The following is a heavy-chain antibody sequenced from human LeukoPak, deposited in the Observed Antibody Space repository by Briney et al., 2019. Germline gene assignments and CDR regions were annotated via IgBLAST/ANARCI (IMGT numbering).Heavy chain of an antibody. D-gene: IGHD6-13*01. J-gene: IGHJ6*03. CDR2: IIPIFGTA. V-gene: IGHV1-69*05. Sequence: SVKVSCKASGGTFSSYAISWVRQAPGQGLEWMGGIIPIFGTANYAQKFQGRVTITTDESTSTAYMELSSLRSEDTAVYYCARGTAEAADYYYYMDVWGKGTTVTVSS. CDR1: GGTFSSYA. CDR3: ARGTAEAADYYYYMDV.